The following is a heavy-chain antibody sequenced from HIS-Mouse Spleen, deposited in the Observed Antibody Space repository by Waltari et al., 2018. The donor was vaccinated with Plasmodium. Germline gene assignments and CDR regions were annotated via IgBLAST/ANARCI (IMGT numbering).Heavy chain of an antibody. D-gene: IGHD6-13*01. CDR1: GYTYTGYY. CDR3: ARVLGYKAAAGTFVEYFQH. Sequence: QVQLVQSGAEVKKPGAAVKVSCKSSGYTYTGYYMHWLRQAPGHGLEWMGWINPNSGGTNYAQKVQGRVTMTRDTSISTAYMELSRLRSDDTAVYYCARVLGYKAAAGTFVEYFQHWGQGTLVTVSS. V-gene: IGHV1-2*02. CDR2: INPNSGGT. J-gene: IGHJ1*01.